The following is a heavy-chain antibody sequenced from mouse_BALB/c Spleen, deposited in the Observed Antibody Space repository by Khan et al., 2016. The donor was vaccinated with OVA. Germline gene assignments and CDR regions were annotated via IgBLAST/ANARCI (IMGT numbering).Heavy chain of an antibody. V-gene: IGHV3-2*02. CDR3: ARKDYYDYDPFPY. CDR2: ISYSGNT. CDR1: GYSITSEFA. D-gene: IGHD2-4*01. Sequence: EVQLQESGPGLVKPSQSLSLTCTVTGYSITSEFAWNWIRQFPGNKLEWMGYISYSGNTRYNPSLKSLITITSDTSRNQFFLQLNSVTTEDTATYYCARKDYYDYDPFPYWGQGPLVTVSA. J-gene: IGHJ3*01.